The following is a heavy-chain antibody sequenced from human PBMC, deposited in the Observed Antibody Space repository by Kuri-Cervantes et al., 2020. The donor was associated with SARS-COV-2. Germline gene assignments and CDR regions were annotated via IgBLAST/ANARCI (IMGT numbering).Heavy chain of an antibody. D-gene: IGHD3-22*01. CDR2: IIPIFAKA. V-gene: IGHV1-69*13. CDR1: GYTFTGYY. J-gene: IGHJ4*02. CDR3: ARGPGLPDSRGYYYFY. Sequence: SVKVSCKASGYTFTGYYMHWVRQAPGQGLEWMGGIIPIFAKANYAQKFQGRVTITADQSTSTAYMELSSLRSEDTAAYYCARGPGLPDSRGYYYFYWGQGTLVTVSS.